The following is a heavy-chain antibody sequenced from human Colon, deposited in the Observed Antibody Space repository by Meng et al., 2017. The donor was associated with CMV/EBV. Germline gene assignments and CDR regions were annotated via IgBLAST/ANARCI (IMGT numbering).Heavy chain of an antibody. CDR2: IIAIFGTA. D-gene: IGHD2-21*01. CDR3: ARGGRSGRLWGFDY. CDR1: GFTLRMYP. V-gene: IGHV1-69*05. Sequence: KISCAASGFTLRMYPVHWVRQAPGQGLEWMGGIIAIFGTANYAQKFQGRVTITTDESTSTAYMELSSLRSEDTAVYYCARGGRSGRLWGFDYWGQGTLVTSPQ. J-gene: IGHJ4*02.